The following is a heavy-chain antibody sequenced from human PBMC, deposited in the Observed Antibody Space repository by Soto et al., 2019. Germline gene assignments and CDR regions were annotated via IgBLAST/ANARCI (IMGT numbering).Heavy chain of an antibody. D-gene: IGHD4-4*01. J-gene: IGHJ4*02. Sequence: QVRLVESGGGAVQPGDSLRLSCDASGFTFSTYALHWVRQAPGKGLEWVAFISYTGANQYYADSVKGRFTVSRDNSKNIASLRMTSLKPEDSAVYYCASDAFLYSRGAYYDHWGQGTLVTVSS. CDR1: GFTFSTYA. CDR2: ISYTGANQ. V-gene: IGHV3-30-3*01. CDR3: ASDAFLYSRGAYYDH.